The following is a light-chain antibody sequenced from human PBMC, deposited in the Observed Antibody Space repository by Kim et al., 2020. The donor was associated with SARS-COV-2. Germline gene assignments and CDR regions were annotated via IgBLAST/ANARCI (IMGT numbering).Light chain of an antibody. CDR2: DNN. Sequence: PGKTGRMPCGGKNIGSKSVHWYQQRPGQAPVLVIYDNNDGPPGIPERFSGSNSGNTATLTISGVEAGDEADYYCQVWDSSTDHVVFGGGTQLTVL. CDR3: QVWDSSTDHVV. J-gene: IGLJ2*01. CDR1: NIGSKS. V-gene: IGLV3-21*03.